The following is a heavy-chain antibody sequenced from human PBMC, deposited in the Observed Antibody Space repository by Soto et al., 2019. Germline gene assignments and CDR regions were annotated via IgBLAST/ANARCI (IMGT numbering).Heavy chain of an antibody. CDR3: ARALKGYYGSGSNTTDY. V-gene: IGHV1-69*02. D-gene: IGHD3-10*01. CDR1: VGTFISYT. CDR2: IIPILGIA. J-gene: IGHJ4*02. Sequence: ASVQVSCNASVGTFISYTISWVRQAPGQELERMGRIIPILGIANYAQKFQGRVTITADKSTSTAYMELSSLRSEDTAVYYCARALKGYYGSGSNTTDYWGQGTLVTVSS.